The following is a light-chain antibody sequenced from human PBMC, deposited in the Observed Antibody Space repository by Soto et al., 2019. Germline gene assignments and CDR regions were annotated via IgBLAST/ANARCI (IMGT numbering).Light chain of an antibody. CDR1: QSISGW. J-gene: IGKJ5*01. CDR3: QQYNSYAIT. CDR2: DAS. Sequence: DIQMTQSPSTLSASVGDRVTITCRASQSISGWLAWYQQKPGKVPNLLIYDASSLQSGVPSRFSGSGSGTEFTLTISSLQPDDFATYYCQQYNSYAITLGQGTRLQIK. V-gene: IGKV1-5*01.